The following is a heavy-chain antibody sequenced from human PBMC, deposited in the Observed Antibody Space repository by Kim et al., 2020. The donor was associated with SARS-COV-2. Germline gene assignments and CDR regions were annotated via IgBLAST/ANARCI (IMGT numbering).Heavy chain of an antibody. CDR3: AKGNVVVVGATDF. CDR2: ISGTGAST. V-gene: IGHV3-23*01. D-gene: IGHD2-15*01. Sequence: GGSLRLSCAASGFTFTSYAMNWVRQAPGKGLEWVSGISGTGASTYYAESVKGRFTISRDNYKNTLYLQMDSLRAEDTALYFCAKGNVVVVGATDFWGQGTLVTVSS. J-gene: IGHJ4*02. CDR1: GFTFTSYA.